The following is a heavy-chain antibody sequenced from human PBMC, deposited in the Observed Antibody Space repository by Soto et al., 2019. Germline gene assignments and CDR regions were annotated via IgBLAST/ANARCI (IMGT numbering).Heavy chain of an antibody. CDR3: ARDGGVYYYYGMDV. J-gene: IGHJ6*02. D-gene: IGHD2-8*02. Sequence: GASVKVSCKASGYTFASYGISGVRQAPGQGLEWMGWINAYSGNTNYAQKLQGRVTMTTNTSISTAYMELSSLRSDDTAVYYCARDGGVYYYYGMDVWGQGTTVTVSS. CDR2: INAYSGNT. CDR1: GYTFASYG. V-gene: IGHV1-18*01.